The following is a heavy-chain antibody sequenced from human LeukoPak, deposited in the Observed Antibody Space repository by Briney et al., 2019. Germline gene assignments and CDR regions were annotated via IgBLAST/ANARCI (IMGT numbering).Heavy chain of an antibody. J-gene: IGHJ4*02. CDR2: ISGSGGNT. CDR1: GXTFSSYA. Sequence: GGSLRLSCAASGXTFSSYAMSWVRQAPGKGLESVSSISGSGGNTFYADSVKGRFTISRDNSKNTLYLQMNSLRAEDTAVYYCARGRAVIVPAYYFDYWGQGTLVTVSS. V-gene: IGHV3-23*01. D-gene: IGHD2-2*01. CDR3: ARGRAVIVPAYYFDY.